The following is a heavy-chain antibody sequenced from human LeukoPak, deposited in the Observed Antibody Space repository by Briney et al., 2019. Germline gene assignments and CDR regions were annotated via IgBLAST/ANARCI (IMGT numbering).Heavy chain of an antibody. CDR3: ARGYSGSYLDDY. V-gene: IGHV3-30*03. CDR2: ISYDGSNK. CDR1: GFTFSSYG. J-gene: IGHJ4*02. Sequence: GGSLRLSCAASGFTFSSYGMHWVRQAPGKGLEWVAVISYDGSNKYYADSVKGRFTISRDNSKNTLYLQMNSLRAEDTAVYYCARGYSGSYLDDYWGQGTLVTVSS. D-gene: IGHD1-26*01.